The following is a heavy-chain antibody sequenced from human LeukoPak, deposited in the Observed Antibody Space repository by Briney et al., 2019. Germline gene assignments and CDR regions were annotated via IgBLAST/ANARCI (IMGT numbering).Heavy chain of an antibody. Sequence: PGGSLRLSCAASGFTFRSYAMSWVRQAPGKGLEWVSGIGASGDSKYYADSVKGRFTISRDNAKNILSLQMTSLRAEDTAIYYCAKGSSSWQTYDYWGQGTLVTVSS. J-gene: IGHJ4*02. V-gene: IGHV3-23*01. CDR1: GFTFRSYA. CDR3: AKGSSSWQTYDY. D-gene: IGHD6-13*01. CDR2: IGASGDSK.